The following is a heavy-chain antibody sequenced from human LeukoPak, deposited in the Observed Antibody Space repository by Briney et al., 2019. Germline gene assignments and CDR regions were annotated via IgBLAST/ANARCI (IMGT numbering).Heavy chain of an antibody. D-gene: IGHD2/OR15-2a*01. Sequence: PGGSLRLSCTASEFTFSSYAMSWVRQAPGKGLEWVSAISGSGGSTYYADSVKGRFTISRDNSKNTLYLQMNSLRAEDTAVYYCPKDNRKGRLGYFQHWGQGTLVTVS. CDR1: EFTFSSYA. J-gene: IGHJ1*01. V-gene: IGHV3-23*01. CDR2: ISGSGGST. CDR3: PKDNRKGRLGYFQH.